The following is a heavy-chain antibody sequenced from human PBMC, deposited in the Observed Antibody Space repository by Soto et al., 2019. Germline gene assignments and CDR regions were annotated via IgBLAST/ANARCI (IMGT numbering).Heavy chain of an antibody. CDR1: GGSISSYY. V-gene: IGHV4-59*07. CDR3: AKSSTSAYYPHLDY. J-gene: IGHJ4*02. CDR2: IYYSGST. D-gene: IGHD3-22*01. Sequence: SDTLSLTCTVSGGSISSYYWTWIRQPPGKGLEWIGYIYYSGSTNYNPSLKSRVTISVDTPKNQFSLSLQMNSLRAEDTAVYYCAKSSTSAYYPHLDYWGQGTLVTV.